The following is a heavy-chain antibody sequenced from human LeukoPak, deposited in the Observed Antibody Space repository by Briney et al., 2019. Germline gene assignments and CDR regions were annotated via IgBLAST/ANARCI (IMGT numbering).Heavy chain of an antibody. Sequence: GASVKVSCKASGGTFSSYAISWVRQAPGQGLEWMGGIIPIFGTANYAQKFQGRVTITADESTSTAYMELSSLRSEDTAVYYCASGNYGGKQDPLFDHWGQGTLVTVSS. CDR1: GGTFSSYA. D-gene: IGHD4-23*01. V-gene: IGHV1-69*13. CDR2: IIPIFGTA. J-gene: IGHJ4*02. CDR3: ASGNYGGKQDPLFDH.